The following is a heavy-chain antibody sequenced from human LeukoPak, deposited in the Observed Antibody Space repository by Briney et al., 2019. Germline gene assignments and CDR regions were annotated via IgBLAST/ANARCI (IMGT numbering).Heavy chain of an antibody. V-gene: IGHV3-7*01. Sequence: PGGSLRLSCTVSGIRFNDYWMSWVRQAPGKGLEWVANIKQDGSEKYYVDSVKGRFTIPRDNAKNSLYLQMNSLRAEDTAVYYCAELGITMIGGVWGKGTTVTISS. D-gene: IGHD3-10*02. CDR2: IKQDGSEK. J-gene: IGHJ6*04. CDR1: GIRFNDYW. CDR3: AELGITMIGGV.